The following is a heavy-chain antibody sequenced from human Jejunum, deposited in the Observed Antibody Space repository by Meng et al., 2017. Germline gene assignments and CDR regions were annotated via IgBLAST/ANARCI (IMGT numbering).Heavy chain of an antibody. CDR2: ISGSGATT. Sequence: GARKISRAASGLTFSTYAMSWVRQAPGKGLEWVSGISGSGATTYYADSVKGRFTISRDNSKNTVYLQVDSLRAEDTAVYYCAKDLMGATPSDAFDIWGQGTMVTVSS. J-gene: IGHJ3*02. CDR3: AKDLMGATPSDAFDI. D-gene: IGHD1-26*01. V-gene: IGHV3-23*01. CDR1: GLTFSTYA.